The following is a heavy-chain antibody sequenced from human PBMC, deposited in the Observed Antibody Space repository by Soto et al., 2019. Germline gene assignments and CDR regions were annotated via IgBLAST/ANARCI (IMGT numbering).Heavy chain of an antibody. CDR3: ARGDWDIALDGYY. CDR1: GFTFSSYN. CDR2: ISSSSSTI. Sequence: PGGSLRLSCAASGFTFSSYNMNWVRQAPGKALEWVSYISSSSSTIYYADSVKGRFTISRDNAKNSLYLEMNSLRDEDTAVYYCARGDWDIALDGYYWGQGTRVTVSS. J-gene: IGHJ4*02. V-gene: IGHV3-48*02. D-gene: IGHD6-19*01.